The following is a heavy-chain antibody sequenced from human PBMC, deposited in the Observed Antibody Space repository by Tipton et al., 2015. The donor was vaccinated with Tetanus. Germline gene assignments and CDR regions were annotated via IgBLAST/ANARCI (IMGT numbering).Heavy chain of an antibody. V-gene: IGHV4-61*03. J-gene: IGHJ5*02. CDR1: GASIGSISYY. D-gene: IGHD6-19*01. CDR2: TYYSGST. CDR3: AFLPKHWLVPSFDP. Sequence: TLSLTCTVSGASIGSISYYWSWIRQPPGKGLEWIEYTYYSGSTGYNPALKSRATISVDTSKNHFSLNLSSVTAADTAVYYCAFLPKHWLVPSFDPWGQGTLVTVSS.